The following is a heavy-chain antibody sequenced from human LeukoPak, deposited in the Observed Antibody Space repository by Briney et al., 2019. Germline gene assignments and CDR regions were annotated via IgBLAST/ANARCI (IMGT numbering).Heavy chain of an antibody. Sequence: ASVKVSCKASGGTFSNYAINWVRQATGQGLEWMGWMNPNSGNTGYAQKFQGRVTITRNTSISTAYMELSSLRSEDTAVYYCARFDDSSGYSDYWGQGTLVTVSS. V-gene: IGHV1-8*03. CDR2: MNPNSGNT. CDR1: GGTFSNYA. CDR3: ARFDDSSGYSDY. J-gene: IGHJ4*02. D-gene: IGHD3-22*01.